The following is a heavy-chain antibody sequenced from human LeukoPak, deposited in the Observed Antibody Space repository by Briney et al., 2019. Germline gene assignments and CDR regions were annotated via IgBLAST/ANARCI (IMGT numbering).Heavy chain of an antibody. J-gene: IGHJ4*02. CDR2: INNDGSST. Sequence: GGSLRLSCAASGFTSSTYWMHWVRQAPGKGLVWVSRINNDGSSTTYADSVRGRFTISRDNAKNTLYLQMNSLRAEDTAVYYCASASIMGYWGQGTLVTVSS. D-gene: IGHD3-16*01. CDR3: ASASIMGY. V-gene: IGHV3-74*01. CDR1: GFTSSTYW.